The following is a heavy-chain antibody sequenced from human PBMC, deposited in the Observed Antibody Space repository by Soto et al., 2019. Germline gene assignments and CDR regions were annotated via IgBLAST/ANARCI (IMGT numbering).Heavy chain of an antibody. D-gene: IGHD1-20*01. CDR1: GFTFSSYS. V-gene: IGHV3-21*01. CDR3: ARDERVLTGYDY. J-gene: IGHJ4*02. CDR2: ISSSSSYI. Sequence: GGSLRLSCAASGFTFSSYSMNWVRQAPGKGLEWVSSISSSSSYIYYADSVKGRFTISRDNAKNSLYLQMNSLRAEDTAVYYCARDERVLTGYDYWGQGTLVTVSS.